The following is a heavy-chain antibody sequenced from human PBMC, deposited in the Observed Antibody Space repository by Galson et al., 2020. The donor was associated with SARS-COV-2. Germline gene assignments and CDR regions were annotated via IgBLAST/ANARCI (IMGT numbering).Heavy chain of an antibody. CDR2: ISFDGSKD. CDR3: ARDRYCTYSACYNWIDP. CDR1: GFLFKTFG. J-gene: IGHJ5*02. V-gene: IGHV3-33*05. D-gene: IGHD2-8*01. Sequence: GESLKISCTASGFLFKTFGMHWVRQAPGKGLEWVAFISFDGSKDYYADSLKGRFTVSRDDSRNTLYLEINNLRGDDTAVYYCARDRYCTYSACYNWIDPWGQGTLVTVSS.